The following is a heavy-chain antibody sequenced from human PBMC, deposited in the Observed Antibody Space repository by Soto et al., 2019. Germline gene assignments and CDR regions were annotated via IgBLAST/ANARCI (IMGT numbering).Heavy chain of an antibody. CDR3: ARTLGNWYFDL. J-gene: IGHJ2*01. CDR2: MSTSGADI. CDR1: EYSFSSFE. V-gene: IGHV3-48*03. Sequence: LVESGGGLIQTGGSMRLSCIGSEYSFSSFEMNWVRQAPGKGLEWVSYMSTSGADIKYADSVKGRFTVSRDNSKNSLFLQMDSLRADDTAIYYCARTLGNWYFDLWGRGTLVTVSS. D-gene: IGHD7-27*01.